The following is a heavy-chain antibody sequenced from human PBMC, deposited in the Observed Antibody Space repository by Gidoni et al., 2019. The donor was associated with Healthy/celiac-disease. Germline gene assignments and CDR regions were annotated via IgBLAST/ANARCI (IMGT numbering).Heavy chain of an antibody. CDR3: AKAIRVTKDYCYYGMDV. V-gene: IGHV3-23*01. CDR2: ISGSGGSA. Sequence: EAPLSVSGGGLLQPGGSLRLSWAASGFTFSRYAISWVRQAPGKGRGWVSAISGSGGSAYCADSVKVLFTISRDNSKNTLYLQMNSLRAEDTAVYYCAKAIRVTKDYCYYGMDVWGQGTTVTVSS. D-gene: IGHD2-8*01. J-gene: IGHJ6*02. CDR1: GFTFSRYA.